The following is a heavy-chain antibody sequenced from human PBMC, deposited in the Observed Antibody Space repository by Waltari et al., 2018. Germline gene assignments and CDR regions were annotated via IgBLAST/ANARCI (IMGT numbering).Heavy chain of an antibody. V-gene: IGHV3-30-3*01. J-gene: IGHJ4*02. CDR1: GFTSSSYA. D-gene: IGHD3-3*01. CDR2: ISYDGSNK. CDR3: ARGDRRFLEWLLGLFDY. Sequence: QVQLVESGGGVVQPGRSLRLSCAASGFTSSSYAMPWVRQATGKGLEWVAVISYDGSNKYYADSVKGRFTISRDNSKNTLYLQMNSLRAEDTAVYYCARGDRRFLEWLLGLFDYWGQGTLVTVSS.